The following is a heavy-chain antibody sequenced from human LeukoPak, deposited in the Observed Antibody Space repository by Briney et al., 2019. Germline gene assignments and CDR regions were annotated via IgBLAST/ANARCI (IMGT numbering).Heavy chain of an antibody. D-gene: IGHD3-10*01. CDR2: ISGSSTYI. V-gene: IGHV3-21*01. CDR1: GFTFSAYS. Sequence: GGSLRLSCVASGFTFSAYSLNWVRQAPGKGLEWLPYISGSSTYIYYADSVRGRFTISRDNANDSLYLQMNSLTAEDTAVYYCARAMILWFGELFAFDYWGQGTLVTVSS. J-gene: IGHJ4*02. CDR3: ARAMILWFGELFAFDY.